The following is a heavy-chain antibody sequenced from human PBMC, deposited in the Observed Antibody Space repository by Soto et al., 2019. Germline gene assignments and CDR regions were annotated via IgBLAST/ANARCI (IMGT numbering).Heavy chain of an antibody. Sequence: GSLRLSCAASGLTFSDSAIHWVRQASGKGLEWVGRIRSKTNNYATTYAASVKGRFTISRDDSKNTAYLQMNSLKTEDTAVYYCVGAGYCTHDNCAEGPFDYWGQGTLVTVSS. D-gene: IGHD2-8*01. J-gene: IGHJ4*02. V-gene: IGHV3-73*01. CDR3: VGAGYCTHDNCAEGPFDY. CDR1: GLTFSDSA. CDR2: IRSKTNNYAT.